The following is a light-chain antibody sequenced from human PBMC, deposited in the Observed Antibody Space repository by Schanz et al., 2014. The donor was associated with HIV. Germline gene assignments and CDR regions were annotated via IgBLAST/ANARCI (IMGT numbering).Light chain of an antibody. V-gene: IGLV1-47*01. Sequence: QSVLTQPPSASGPPGQRVTISCSGSSSNIGSNYVYCYPQLPGTAPKLLIYRNNQRPSGVPDRFSGSKSGTSASLAISGLLSEDEADYYCAGWDDSLNVWVFGGGTKLTVL. CDR1: SSNIGSNY. CDR3: AGWDDSLNVWV. J-gene: IGLJ3*02. CDR2: RNN.